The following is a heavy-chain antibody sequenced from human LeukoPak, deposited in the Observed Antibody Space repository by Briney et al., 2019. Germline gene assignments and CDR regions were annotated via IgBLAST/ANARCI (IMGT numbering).Heavy chain of an antibody. D-gene: IGHD2-2*01. J-gene: IGHJ5*02. CDR2: ISGSGGRI. V-gene: IGHV3-23*01. Sequence: PGGSLRLSCAASGFTFSNYAMSWVRQAPGKGLEWVSAISGSGGRIYYADSVKGRFTISRDNSKNTLYLQMNSLRAEDTAVYYCAKEDVVVPAARDWFDPWGQGTLVTVSS. CDR3: AKEDVVVPAARDWFDP. CDR1: GFTFSNYA.